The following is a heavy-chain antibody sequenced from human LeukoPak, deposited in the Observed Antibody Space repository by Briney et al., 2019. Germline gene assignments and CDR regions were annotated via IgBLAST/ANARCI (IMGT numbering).Heavy chain of an antibody. J-gene: IGHJ4*02. Sequence: GGSLRLSCAASGFTFSSYSMNWVRQAPGKGLEWVSSISSSSSYIYYADSVKGRFTISRDNAKNSLYLQMNSLGAEDTAVYYCARDSIVGAALDYWGQGTLVTVSS. CDR3: ARDSIVGAALDY. D-gene: IGHD1-26*01. CDR1: GFTFSSYS. CDR2: ISSSSSYI. V-gene: IGHV3-21*01.